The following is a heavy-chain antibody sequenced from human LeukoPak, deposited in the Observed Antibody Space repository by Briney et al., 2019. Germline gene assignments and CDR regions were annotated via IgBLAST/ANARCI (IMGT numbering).Heavy chain of an antibody. CDR3: VRSPTAAAAVDY. CDR2: IIPIFGTA. J-gene: IGHJ4*02. CDR1: GGTFSSYA. Sequence: SVKVSCKASGGTFSSYAISWVRQAPGQGLEWMGGIIPIFGTANYAQKFQGRVTITADKSTSTAYMELSSLRSDDTAIYYCVRSPTAAAAVDYWGQGTLVTVSS. V-gene: IGHV1-69*06. D-gene: IGHD2-2*01.